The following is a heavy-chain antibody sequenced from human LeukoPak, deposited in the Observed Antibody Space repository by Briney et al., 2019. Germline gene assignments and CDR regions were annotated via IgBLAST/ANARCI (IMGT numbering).Heavy chain of an antibody. CDR2: IYYSGST. J-gene: IGHJ3*02. CDR1: GGSINSSSYY. CDR3: ARDLYYGSGSYYEFDAFDI. D-gene: IGHD3-10*01. V-gene: IGHV4-61*01. Sequence: SETLSLTCTVSGGSINSSSYYWSWIRQPPGKGLEWIGYIYYSGSTNYNPSLKSRVTISVDTSKNQFSLKLSSVTAADTAVYYCARDLYYGSGSYYEFDAFDIWGQGTMVTVSS.